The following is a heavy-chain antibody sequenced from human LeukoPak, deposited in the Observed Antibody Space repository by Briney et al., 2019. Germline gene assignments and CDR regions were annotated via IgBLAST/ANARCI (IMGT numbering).Heavy chain of an antibody. CDR2: ISAYNGNT. J-gene: IGHJ6*03. V-gene: IGHV1-18*01. Sequence: GASVKVSCKASGYTFTSYGISWVRQAPGQGLEWMGWISAYNGNTNYAQKLQGRVTMTRDMSTSTVYMELSSLRPEDTAVYYCAGFGESAMAPNYYYYYMDVWGKGTKVTVSS. CDR1: GYTFTSYG. D-gene: IGHD3-10*01. CDR3: AGFGESAMAPNYYYYYMDV.